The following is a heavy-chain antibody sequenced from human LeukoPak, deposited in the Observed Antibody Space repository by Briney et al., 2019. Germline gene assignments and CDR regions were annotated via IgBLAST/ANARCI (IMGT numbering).Heavy chain of an antibody. CDR3: ARDLLGYCSSTSCYGDNWFDP. CDR1: GFTFSSYA. V-gene: IGHV3-30*01. Sequence: GRSLRLSCAASGFTFSSYAMHWVRQAPGKGLEWVAVISYDGSNKYYADSVKGRFTISRDNSKNTLYLQMNSLRAEDTAVYYCARDLLGYCSSTSCYGDNWFDPWGQGTLVTVSS. D-gene: IGHD2-2*01. J-gene: IGHJ5*02. CDR2: ISYDGSNK.